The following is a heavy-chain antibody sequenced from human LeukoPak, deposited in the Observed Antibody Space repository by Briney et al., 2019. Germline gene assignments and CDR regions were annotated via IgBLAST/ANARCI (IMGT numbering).Heavy chain of an antibody. J-gene: IGHJ4*02. Sequence: PSETLSLTCTVSGGSIRSSYYYWGRIRQPPGKGLEWIGSIYDSGSTYYNPSLKSRVTISVDTSKNQFSLKLNSVTAADTAVYYCARGWLQLRYWGQGTLVTVSS. D-gene: IGHD5-24*01. CDR1: GGSIRSSYYY. CDR2: IYDSGST. CDR3: ARGWLQLRY. V-gene: IGHV4-39*01.